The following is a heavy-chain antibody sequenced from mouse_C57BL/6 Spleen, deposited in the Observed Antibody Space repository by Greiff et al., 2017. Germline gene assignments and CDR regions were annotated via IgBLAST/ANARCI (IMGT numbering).Heavy chain of an antibody. J-gene: IGHJ3*01. V-gene: IGHV1-82*01. CDR2: IYPGDGDT. D-gene: IGHD1-2*01. Sequence: QVQLQQSGPELVKPGASVKISCKASGYAFSSSWMNWVKQRPGKGLEWIGRIYPGDGDTNYNGKFKGKATLTADKSSSTAYMQLSSLTSEGSAVYFCAGGSFAYWGQGTLVTVSA. CDR1: GYAFSSSW. CDR3: AGGSFAY.